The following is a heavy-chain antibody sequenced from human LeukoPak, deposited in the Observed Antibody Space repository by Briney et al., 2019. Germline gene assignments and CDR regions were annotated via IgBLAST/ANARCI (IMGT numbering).Heavy chain of an antibody. J-gene: IGHJ4*02. CDR3: AKDNPIEEVPGLGPGQ. D-gene: IGHD1-14*01. CDR2: IRSDVSNN. V-gene: IGHV3-30*02. Sequence: GGSLRLSCVASGFTFSNSGMHWVRQAPGKGLEWVAFIRSDVSNNFYGESVKGRFTISRDNSKNTLFLQMNSLRAEDTAVYYCAKDNPIEEVPGLGPGQWGQGTLVTVSS. CDR1: GFTFSNSG.